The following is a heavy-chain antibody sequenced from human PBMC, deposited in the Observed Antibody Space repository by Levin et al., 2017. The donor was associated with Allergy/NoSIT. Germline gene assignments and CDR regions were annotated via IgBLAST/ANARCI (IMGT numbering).Heavy chain of an antibody. CDR2: IYWHDDK. Sequence: SGPTLVKPTQTLTLTCTFSGFSLSPSEMGVGWIRPPPGKALEWLALIYWHDDKRYSPSLKSRLTITKDTSKNQVVLTMTYMDPVDTGTYYWGHQGEDAAMDTADFDYWGQGTLVTVSS. CDR3: GHQGEDAAMDTADFDY. J-gene: IGHJ4*02. CDR1: GFSLSPSEMG. V-gene: IGHV2-5*01. D-gene: IGHD1-26*01.